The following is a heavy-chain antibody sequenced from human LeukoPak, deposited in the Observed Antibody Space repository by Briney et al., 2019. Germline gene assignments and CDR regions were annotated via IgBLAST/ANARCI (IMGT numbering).Heavy chain of an antibody. Sequence: GGSLRLSCAASGFIFSSYAMSWVRQAQGKGLEWVSAISSSGGSTYYADSVKGRFTISRDNSKNTLHLQMNSLRAEDTAVYYCAKGYCSGGSCYSGLFDYWGQGTLVTVSS. CDR3: AKGYCSGGSCYSGLFDY. CDR1: GFIFSSYA. J-gene: IGHJ4*02. V-gene: IGHV3-23*01. CDR2: ISSSGGST. D-gene: IGHD2-15*01.